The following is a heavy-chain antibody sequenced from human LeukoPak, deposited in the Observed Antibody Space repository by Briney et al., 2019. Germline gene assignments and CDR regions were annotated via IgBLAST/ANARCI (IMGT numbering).Heavy chain of an antibody. J-gene: IGHJ4*02. Sequence: AASVKVSCKASGYTFTSYAMNWVRQAPGQGLEWMGWTNTNTGNPTYAQGFTGRFVFSLDTSVSTAYLQISSLKAEDTAVYYCARPTVTRIATFDYWGQGTLVTVSS. D-gene: IGHD4-17*01. CDR2: TNTNTGNP. CDR3: ARPTVTRIATFDY. CDR1: GYTFTSYA. V-gene: IGHV7-4-1*02.